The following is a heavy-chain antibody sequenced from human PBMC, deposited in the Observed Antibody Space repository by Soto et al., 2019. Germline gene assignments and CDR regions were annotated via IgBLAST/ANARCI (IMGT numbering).Heavy chain of an antibody. D-gene: IGHD3-3*01. CDR2: INAGNGNT. V-gene: IGHV1-3*01. CDR1: GYTFTSYA. Sequence: GASVKVSCKASGYTFTSYAMHWVRQAPVQRLEWMGWINAGNGNTKYSQKFQGRVTITRDTSASTAYMELSSLRSEDTAVYYCARAPVGFWSGYPNYFDYWGQGTLVTVSS. CDR3: ARAPVGFWSGYPNYFDY. J-gene: IGHJ4*02.